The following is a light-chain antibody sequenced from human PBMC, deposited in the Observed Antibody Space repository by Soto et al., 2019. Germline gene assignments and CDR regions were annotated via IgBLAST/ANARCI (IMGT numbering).Light chain of an antibody. CDR2: GAS. CDR3: QPYNSYDRWS. J-gene: IGKJ1*01. CDR1: QGISKW. V-gene: IGKV1-5*01. Sequence: DIQMTQSPSTLSASVGDRVTITCRASQGISKWLAWYQQKPGKAPKLLIYGASSLENGVPSRFSGSGSGTAFTLTISSLQPDDFATYFCQPYNSYDRWSFGQGTKVDLK.